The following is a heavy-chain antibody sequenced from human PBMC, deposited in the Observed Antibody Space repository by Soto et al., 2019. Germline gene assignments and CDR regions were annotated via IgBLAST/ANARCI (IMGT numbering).Heavy chain of an antibody. Sequence: ASVKVSCKASGGTFSSYAISWVRQAPGQGLEWMGGIIPIFGTANYAQKFQGRVTITADESTSTAYMELSSLRSEDTAVYYCASNNIVVVVAATYYYGMDVWGQGTTVTVSS. CDR1: GGTFSSYA. V-gene: IGHV1-69*13. CDR2: IIPIFGTA. CDR3: ASNNIVVVVAATYYYGMDV. J-gene: IGHJ6*02. D-gene: IGHD2-15*01.